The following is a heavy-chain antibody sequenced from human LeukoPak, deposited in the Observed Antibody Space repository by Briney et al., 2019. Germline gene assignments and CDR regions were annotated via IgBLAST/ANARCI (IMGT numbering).Heavy chain of an antibody. Sequence: GGSLRLSCAASGFIFSDAWLSWVRQAPGKGVEWVGRIKRKSAGGPIDYGAPVKGRFTISRDDSKNTLHLQLNTLKTEDTAIYYCATEYSVFAFDIWGQGTVVTVSS. D-gene: IGHD5-12*01. J-gene: IGHJ3*02. V-gene: IGHV3-15*01. CDR2: IKRKSAGGPI. CDR3: ATEYSVFAFDI. CDR1: GFIFSDAW.